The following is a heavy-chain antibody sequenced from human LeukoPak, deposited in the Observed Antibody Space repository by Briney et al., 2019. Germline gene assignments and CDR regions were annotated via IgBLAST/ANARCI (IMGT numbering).Heavy chain of an antibody. CDR2: MNLDGSET. CDR1: GFPFSDHW. V-gene: IGHV3-7*01. CDR3: ARSLSSPVTNY. D-gene: IGHD2-2*01. Sequence: GGSLRLSCAASGFPFSDHWMNWVRQAPGKGLEWVANMNLDGSETYYVDSVKGRFTISGNNAKNTLYLQLDSLRAEDTAVYYCARSLSSPVTNYWGQGTLVTVSS. J-gene: IGHJ4*02.